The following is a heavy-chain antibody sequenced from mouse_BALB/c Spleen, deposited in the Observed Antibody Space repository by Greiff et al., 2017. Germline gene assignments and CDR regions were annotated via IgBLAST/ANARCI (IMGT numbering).Heavy chain of an antibody. D-gene: IGHD2-2*01. Sequence: QVQLQQSGAELMKPGASVKISCKATGYTFSSYWIEWVKQRPGHGLEWIGEILPGSGSTNYNEKFKGKATFTADTSSNTAYMQLSSLTSEDSAVYYCAIYYGYDGFAYGGQGTLVTVSA. CDR1: GYTFSSYW. V-gene: IGHV1-9*01. J-gene: IGHJ3*01. CDR2: ILPGSGST. CDR3: AIYYGYDGFAY.